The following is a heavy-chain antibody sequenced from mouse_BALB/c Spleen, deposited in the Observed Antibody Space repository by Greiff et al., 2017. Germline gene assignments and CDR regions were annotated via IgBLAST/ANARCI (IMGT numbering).Heavy chain of an antibody. Sequence: EVQGVESGGGLVKPGGSLKLSCAASGFTFSSYAMSWVRQTPEKRLEWVASISSGGSTYYPDSVKCRFTISRDNARNILYLQMSSLRSEDTAMYYCARGGIVYSMDYWGQGTSVTVSS. J-gene: IGHJ4*01. CDR1: GFTFSSYA. CDR3: ARGGIVYSMDY. CDR2: ISSGGST. V-gene: IGHV5-6-5*01.